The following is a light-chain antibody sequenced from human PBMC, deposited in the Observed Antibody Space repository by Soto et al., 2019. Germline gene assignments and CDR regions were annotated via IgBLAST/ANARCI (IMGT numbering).Light chain of an antibody. CDR1: SSDIGKYNL. Sequence: QSALTQPASVSGSPGQSITISCTGSSSDIGKYNLVSWYQQQSGKAPKLILYEVSRRPSGVPTRFTGSKSGNTASLTISGLQPEDEADYYCISYTATNTRVLFGAGTKLTVL. CDR2: EVS. V-gene: IGLV2-14*02. J-gene: IGLJ2*01. CDR3: ISYTATNTRVL.